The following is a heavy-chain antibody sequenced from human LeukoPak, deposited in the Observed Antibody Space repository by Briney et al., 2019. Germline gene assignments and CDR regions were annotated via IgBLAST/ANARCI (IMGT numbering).Heavy chain of an antibody. Sequence: GGSLRLSCSASGFTSSSYAMSWVRQAPGNGLEWVLDISGSGGTTYYADSVKGWFTISRDNSKNTLYLQMNSLRAEDTAVYYCAKAPEYDSYYFDYWGQGTLVTVSS. CDR2: ISGSGGTT. V-gene: IGHV3-23*01. J-gene: IGHJ4*02. CDR3: AKAPEYDSYYFDY. CDR1: GFTSSSYA. D-gene: IGHD6-6*01.